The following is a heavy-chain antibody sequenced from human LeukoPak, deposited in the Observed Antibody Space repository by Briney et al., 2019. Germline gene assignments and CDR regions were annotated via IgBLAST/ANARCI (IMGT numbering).Heavy chain of an antibody. CDR3: ARASGGFLD. J-gene: IGHJ4*02. D-gene: IGHD5-12*01. V-gene: IGHV3-21*01. CDR2: ISTSSSYI. CDR1: GFTFSSYS. Sequence: GGSLRLSCAASGFTFSSYSMNWVRQAPGKGLEWVSSISTSSSYIYYADSVKGRFSISKDNAKDSLYLQMNSLRAEDTAVYYCARASGGFLDWGQGTLVTVSS.